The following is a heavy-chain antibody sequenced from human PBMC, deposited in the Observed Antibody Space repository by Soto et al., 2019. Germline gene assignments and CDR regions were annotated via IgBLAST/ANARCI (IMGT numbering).Heavy chain of an antibody. J-gene: IGHJ6*02. V-gene: IGHV5-51*01. Sequence: GESLKISCKGSGYSFTSYWIGWVRQMPGKGLEWMGIIYPGDSDTRYSPSFQGQVTISADKSISTAYLQWSSLKASDTAMYYCARLPARRDYYYYGMDVWGQGTTVTLSS. CDR1: GYSFTSYW. CDR2: IYPGDSDT. CDR3: ARLPARRDYYYYGMDV. D-gene: IGHD6-6*01.